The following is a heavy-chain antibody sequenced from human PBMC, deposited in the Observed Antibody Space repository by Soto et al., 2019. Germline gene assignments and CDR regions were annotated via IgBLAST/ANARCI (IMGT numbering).Heavy chain of an antibody. CDR2: IYYSGST. V-gene: IGHV4-31*03. CDR1: GGSISSGGYY. CDR3: ARGWSQNWFDP. D-gene: IGHD2-8*01. Sequence: TLSLTCTVSGGSISSGGYYWSWIRQHPGKGLEWIGHIYYSGSTYYNPSLKSRVTISIDTSKNQFSLELSSVTAADTAVYYCARGWSQNWFDPWGQGTLVTVSS. J-gene: IGHJ5*02.